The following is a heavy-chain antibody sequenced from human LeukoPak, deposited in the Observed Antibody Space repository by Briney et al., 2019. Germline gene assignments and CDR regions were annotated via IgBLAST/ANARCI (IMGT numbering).Heavy chain of an antibody. CDR1: GYTFTGYY. CDR2: INPNSGGT. D-gene: IGHD3-22*01. Sequence: ASVKVSCKASGYTFTGYYMHWVRQAPGQGLEWMGWINPNSGGTNYAQKFQGRVTMTRDTSISTAHMELRRLRSDDTDVYYCARAYDSSGYSLDPPLGYWGQGTLVTVSS. V-gene: IGHV1-2*02. CDR3: ARAYDSSGYSLDPPLGY. J-gene: IGHJ4*02.